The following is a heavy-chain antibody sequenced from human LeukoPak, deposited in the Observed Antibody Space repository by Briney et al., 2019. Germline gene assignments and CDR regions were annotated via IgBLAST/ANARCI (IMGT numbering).Heavy chain of an antibody. CDR1: GFTFSNYG. J-gene: IGHJ4*02. CDR3: AKGPFFYYDASGYNYFAS. V-gene: IGHV3-23*01. D-gene: IGHD3-22*01. CDR2: MSGSGGMT. Sequence: GGSLRLSCAASGFTFSNYGMDWVRQAPGERLEWVSAMSGSGGMTYSADSVKGRFTVSRDNSKDTLYLQMNSLRVEDTAMYYCAKGPFFYYDASGYNYFASWGQGTLVTVSS.